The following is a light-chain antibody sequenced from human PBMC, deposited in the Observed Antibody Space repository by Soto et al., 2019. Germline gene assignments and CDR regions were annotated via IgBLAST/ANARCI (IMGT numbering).Light chain of an antibody. CDR2: DVS. CDR3: CSYGGSYTWV. J-gene: IGLJ3*02. CDR1: SGDVGGYNF. Sequence: QSALTQARSVPGSPGQSVTISCTGTSGDVGGYNFVSWYQQHPGNAPKLMIFDVSQRPSGVPDRFSGSKSGNTASLTISGLQAEDEADYYCCSYGGSYTWVFGGGTKLTVL. V-gene: IGLV2-11*01.